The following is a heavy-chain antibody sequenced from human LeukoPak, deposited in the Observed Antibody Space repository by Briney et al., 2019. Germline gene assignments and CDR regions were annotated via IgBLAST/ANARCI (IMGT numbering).Heavy chain of an antibody. J-gene: IGHJ6*03. V-gene: IGHV3-23*01. D-gene: IGHD3-3*01. CDR3: AKGERERLGIVIISYMDV. CDR2: ISGSGGST. Sequence: PGGSLRLSCAAYGFTFSSYAMSWVRQAPGKGLEWVSAISGSGGSTYYADSVKGRFTISRDNSKNTLYLQMNSLRAEDTAVYYCAKGERERLGIVIISYMDVWGKGTTVTVSS. CDR1: GFTFSSYA.